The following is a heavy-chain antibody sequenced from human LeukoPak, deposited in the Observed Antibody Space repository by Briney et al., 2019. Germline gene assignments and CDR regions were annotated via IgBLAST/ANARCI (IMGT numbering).Heavy chain of an antibody. CDR3: AKDRTSTWSWDY. CDR1: GFTFSSYD. J-gene: IGHJ4*02. D-gene: IGHD6-13*01. Sequence: GRSLRLSRAASGFTFSSYDMHWVRQAPGRGLEWVAIILSDGNDKYYADSVKGRFTISRDNSKDTLDLQMNSLRAEDTAVYYCAKDRTSTWSWDYWGQGTLVIVSS. V-gene: IGHV3-30*18. CDR2: ILSDGNDK.